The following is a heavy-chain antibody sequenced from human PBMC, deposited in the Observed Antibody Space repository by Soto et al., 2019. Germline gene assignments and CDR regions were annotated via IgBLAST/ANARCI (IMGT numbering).Heavy chain of an antibody. J-gene: IGHJ4*02. CDR2: ISSNGGST. Sequence: EVQLVESGGGLVQPGGSLRLSCAASGFTFSSYAMHWVRQAPGKGLEYVSAISSNGGSTYYANSVKGRCTISRDNSKNTLYLQMGSLSAEEMAVYYCARATESLLWFGELLNLIDYWGRGTLVTVSS. CDR3: ARATESLLWFGELLNLIDY. CDR1: GFTFSSYA. V-gene: IGHV3-64*01. D-gene: IGHD3-10*01.